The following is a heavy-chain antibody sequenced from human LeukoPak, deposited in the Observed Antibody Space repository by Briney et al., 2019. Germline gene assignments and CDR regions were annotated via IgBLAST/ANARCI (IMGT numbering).Heavy chain of an antibody. J-gene: IGHJ4*02. Sequence: GGSLRLSCAASGFTFSSYGMHWVRQAPGKGLEWVAFIRYDGSNKYYADSVKGRFTISRDNSKNTLYLQMNSLRAEDTAVYYCAKDHRLTSGWYDYWGQGTLVTVSS. CDR2: IRYDGSNK. V-gene: IGHV3-30*02. D-gene: IGHD6-19*01. CDR3: AKDHRLTSGWYDY. CDR1: GFTFSSYG.